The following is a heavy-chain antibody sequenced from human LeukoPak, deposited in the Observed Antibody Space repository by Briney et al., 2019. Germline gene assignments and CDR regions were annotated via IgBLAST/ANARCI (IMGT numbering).Heavy chain of an antibody. J-gene: IGHJ4*02. V-gene: IGHV4-59*01. CDR1: GGSFSGYY. CDR3: ARGFPAARFDY. CDR2: IYYSGST. D-gene: IGHD6-6*01. Sequence: SETLSLTCAVYGGSFSGYYWSWIRQPPGKGLEWIGYIYYSGSTNYNPSLKSRVTISVDTSKNQFSLKLSSATAADTAVYYCARGFPAARFDYWGQGTLVTVSS.